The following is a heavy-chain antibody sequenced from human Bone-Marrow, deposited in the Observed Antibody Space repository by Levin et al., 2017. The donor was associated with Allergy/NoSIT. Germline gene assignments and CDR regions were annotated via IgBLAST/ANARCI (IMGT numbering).Heavy chain of an antibody. CDR3: AKAAEGPDYGSGNYFDY. CDR2: IFSDGSNE. D-gene: IGHD3-10*01. V-gene: IGHV3-30*18. Sequence: SCAASGFTFSSYVMHWVRQAPGKGLEWVSIIFSDGSNEFYADSVKGRFTISRDNSKNTLYLQMNSLRAEDTAVYYCAKAAEGPDYGSGNYFDYWGQGTLVTVSS. J-gene: IGHJ4*02. CDR1: GFTFSSYV.